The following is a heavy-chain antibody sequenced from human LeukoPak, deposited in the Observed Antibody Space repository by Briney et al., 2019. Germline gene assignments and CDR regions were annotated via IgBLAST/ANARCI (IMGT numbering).Heavy chain of an antibody. CDR2: MNHNSGNT. CDR3: ARASSYDFWSGYYPHDAFDI. D-gene: IGHD3-3*01. J-gene: IGHJ3*02. V-gene: IGHV1-8*03. Sequence: ASVKVSCKASGYTFTSYDINWVRQATGQGLEWMGWMNHNSGNTGYAQKFQGRVTITRNTSISTAYMELSSLRSEDTAVYYCARASSYDFWSGYYPHDAFDIWGQGTMVTVSS. CDR1: GYTFTSYD.